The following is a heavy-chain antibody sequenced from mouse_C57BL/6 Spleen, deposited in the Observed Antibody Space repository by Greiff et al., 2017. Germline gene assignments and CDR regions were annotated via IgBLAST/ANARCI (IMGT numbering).Heavy chain of an antibody. D-gene: IGHD2-3*01. CDR3: AREGIYDGYSAWFAY. J-gene: IGHJ3*01. CDR1: GYTFTSYW. CDR2: IDPSDSDT. V-gene: IGHV1-52*01. Sequence: QVQLQQPGAELVRPGSSVKLSCKASGYTFTSYWMHWVKQRPIQGLDWIGNIDPSDSDTHYNQKFKDKATLTVDKSSSTAYMQLSSLTSEDSAVYYCAREGIYDGYSAWFAYWGQGTLVTVSA.